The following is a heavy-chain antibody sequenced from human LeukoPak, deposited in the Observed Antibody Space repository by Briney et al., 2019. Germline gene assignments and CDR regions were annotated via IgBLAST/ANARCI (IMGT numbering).Heavy chain of an antibody. Sequence: GGSLRLSCVASGLPIADFAMHWVRQAPGKGLEWVSLISGDGVSTFYADSVKGRFSISRDNSKNSLSLEMNSLRTVDTAMYYCARESGKFDYWGQGTLVAVSS. J-gene: IGHJ4*02. CDR2: ISGDGVST. CDR1: GLPIADFA. CDR3: ARESGKFDY. V-gene: IGHV3-43*02.